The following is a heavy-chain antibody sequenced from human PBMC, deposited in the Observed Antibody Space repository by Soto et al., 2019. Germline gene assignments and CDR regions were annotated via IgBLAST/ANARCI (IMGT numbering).Heavy chain of an antibody. Sequence: SVKVSCKASGFTFTSSAVQWVRQARGQRLEWIGWIVVGSGNTNYAQKFQERVTITRDMSTSTAYMELSSLRSGDTAVYYCAAADFREGYYYYYGMDVWGQGTTVTVSS. J-gene: IGHJ6*02. CDR1: GFTFTSSA. CDR3: AAADFREGYYYYYGMDV. CDR2: IVVGSGNT. V-gene: IGHV1-58*01.